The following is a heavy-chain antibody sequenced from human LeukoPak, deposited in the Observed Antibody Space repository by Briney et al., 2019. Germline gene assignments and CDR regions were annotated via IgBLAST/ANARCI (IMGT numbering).Heavy chain of an antibody. CDR2: MYYSGST. CDR1: GGSISSYY. J-gene: IGHJ4*02. D-gene: IGHD6-19*01. V-gene: IGHV4-39*07. CDR3: ARAGGSGLIDY. Sequence: SETLSLTCTVSGGSISSYYWGWIRQPPGKGLEWIGSMYYSGSTYYNPSLKSRVTIAINTSKNQFSLKLSSVTAADTAVYYCARAGGSGLIDYWGQGTLVTVSS.